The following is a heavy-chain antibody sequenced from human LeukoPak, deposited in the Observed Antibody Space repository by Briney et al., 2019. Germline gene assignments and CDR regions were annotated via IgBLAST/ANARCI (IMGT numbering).Heavy chain of an antibody. V-gene: IGHV7-4-1*02. Sequence: ASVTVSCTASGYTFTSYAMNWVRQAPGQGLEWMGWINTNTGNPTYAQGFTGRFVFSLDTSVSTAYLQISSLRAEDTAVYYCAREMYYDFWSGQYNWFDPWGQGTLVTVSS. J-gene: IGHJ5*02. CDR2: INTNTGNP. D-gene: IGHD3-3*01. CDR3: AREMYYDFWSGQYNWFDP. CDR1: GYTFTSYA.